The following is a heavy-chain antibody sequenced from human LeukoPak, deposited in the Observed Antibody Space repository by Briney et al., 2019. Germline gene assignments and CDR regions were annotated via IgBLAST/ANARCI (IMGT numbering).Heavy chain of an antibody. D-gene: IGHD3-10*01. V-gene: IGHV3-23*01. Sequence: PGGSLRLSCAGSGFTFSNYAMSWVRQAPGKGLEWVSVIRGSGDTYYIDSVKGRFTISRDNSKSTLYLHMNSLRAEDTAVYYCARALLWFGEPSHIDYWGQGTLVTASS. J-gene: IGHJ4*02. CDR2: IRGSGDT. CDR1: GFTFSNYA. CDR3: ARALLWFGEPSHIDY.